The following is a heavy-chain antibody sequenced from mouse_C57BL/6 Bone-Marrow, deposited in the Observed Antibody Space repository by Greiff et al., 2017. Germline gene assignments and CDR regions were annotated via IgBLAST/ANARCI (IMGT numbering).Heavy chain of an antibody. CDR1: GFTFSDYG. J-gene: IGHJ2*01. V-gene: IGHV5-17*01. Sequence: DVKLQESGGGLVKPGGSLKLSCAASGFTFSDYGMHWVRQAPEKGLEWVAYISSGSSTIYYADTVKGRFTISRDNAKNTLFLQMTSLRSEDTAMYYCARNRRYYFDYWGQGTTLTVSS. D-gene: IGHD1-1*01. CDR3: ARNRRYYFDY. CDR2: ISSGSSTI.